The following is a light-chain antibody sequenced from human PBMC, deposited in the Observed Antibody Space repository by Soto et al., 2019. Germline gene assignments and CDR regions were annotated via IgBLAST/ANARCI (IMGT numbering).Light chain of an antibody. CDR2: DVS. V-gene: IGLV2-14*03. J-gene: IGLJ2*01. CDR1: SSDVGGYNY. Sequence: QSALTQPASVSGSPGQSISISCTGTSSDVGGYNYVSWYQQHPGKAPKLMIYDVSNRPSGVSYRFSGSKSGNTASLTISGLQAEDEADYYCSSYTRSSTLVVFGGGTKLTVL. CDR3: SSYTRSSTLVV.